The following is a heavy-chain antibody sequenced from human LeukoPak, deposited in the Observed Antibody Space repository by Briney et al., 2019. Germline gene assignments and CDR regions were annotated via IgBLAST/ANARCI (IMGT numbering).Heavy chain of an antibody. V-gene: IGHV4-39*01. J-gene: IGHJ4*02. CDR2: IYYSGST. Sequence: SETLSLTCTVSGGSISSSSYYWGWIRQPPGKGLEWIGSIYYSGSTYYNPSLKSRVTISVDTSKNQFSLKLSSVTAADTAVYYCADSRLVIPDYWGQGTLVTVSS. D-gene: IGHD3-9*01. CDR1: GGSISSSSYY. CDR3: ADSRLVIPDY.